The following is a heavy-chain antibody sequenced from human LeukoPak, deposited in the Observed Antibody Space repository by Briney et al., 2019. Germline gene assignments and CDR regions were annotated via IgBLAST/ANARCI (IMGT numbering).Heavy chain of an antibody. CDR3: ARAVGTWIQLWSPNYYYGMDI. CDR2: ISSSGSTI. V-gene: IGHV3-48*03. D-gene: IGHD5-18*01. CDR1: GFTFSSYE. J-gene: IGHJ6*02. Sequence: GGSLRLSCAASGFTFSSYEMNWVRQAPGKGLEWVSYISSSGSTIYYADSVKGRFTISRDNAKNSLYLQMNSLRAEDTAVYYCARAVGTWIQLWSPNYYYGMDIWGQGTTVTVSS.